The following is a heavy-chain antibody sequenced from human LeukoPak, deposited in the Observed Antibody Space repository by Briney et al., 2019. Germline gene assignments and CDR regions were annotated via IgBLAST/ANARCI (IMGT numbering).Heavy chain of an antibody. J-gene: IGHJ6*03. CDR2: VYTNGGT. Sequence: PSETLSLTCVVSGVSINSDFWSWIRQPAGKGLEWIGRVYTNGGTNYNPSLKSRVTISIDTAKNQFSLRVRSVTAADTAIYYCAGGHSGSSAKILYYYYMDVWGKGTTVTVSS. D-gene: IGHD1-26*01. CDR3: AGGHSGSSAKILYYYYMDV. CDR1: GVSINSDF. V-gene: IGHV4-4*07.